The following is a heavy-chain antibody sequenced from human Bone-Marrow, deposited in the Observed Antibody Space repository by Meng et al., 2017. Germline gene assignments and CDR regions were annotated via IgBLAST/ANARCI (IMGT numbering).Heavy chain of an antibody. CDR2: ITGESEST. D-gene: IGHD3-10*01. CDR1: GFIFSSCA. J-gene: IGHJ3*02. CDR3: ANHLRGSRAFDI. V-gene: IGHV3-23*01. Sequence: GESLKISCAASGFIFSSCAMTWVRQAAGKGLQWVATITGESESTYYADSVKGRFTISRDNSKDTVFLLMNSLRAEDTAVYHCANHLRGSRAFDIWGQGTKVTVSS.